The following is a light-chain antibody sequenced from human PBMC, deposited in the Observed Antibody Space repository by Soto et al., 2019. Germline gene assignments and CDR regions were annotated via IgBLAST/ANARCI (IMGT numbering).Light chain of an antibody. CDR2: GAS. Sequence: VLTQSPATLSLSPGGRAILSCRASQTVSRYYLSWYQKKPGQPPRLLIYGASTRATGVPDRFSGSGSGADFTLTISSLQPEDFAVYYCQQGLTFGGGTTVE. CDR3: QQGLT. J-gene: IGKJ4*01. V-gene: IGKV3D-7*01. CDR1: QTVSRYY.